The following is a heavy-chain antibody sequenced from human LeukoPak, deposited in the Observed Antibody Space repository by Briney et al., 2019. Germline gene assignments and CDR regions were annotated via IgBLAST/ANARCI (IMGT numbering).Heavy chain of an antibody. CDR1: GGTFSSYA. CDR3: ARAPAWGYCSSTSCYGWFDP. J-gene: IGHJ5*02. CDR2: IIPIFGTA. D-gene: IGHD2-2*01. V-gene: IGHV1-69*01. Sequence: SVKVSCKASGGTFSSYAISWVRQAPGQELEWMGGIIPIFGTANYAQKFQGRVTITADESTSTAYMELSSLRSEDTAVYYCARAPAWGYCSSTSCYGWFDPCGQGALVTVSS.